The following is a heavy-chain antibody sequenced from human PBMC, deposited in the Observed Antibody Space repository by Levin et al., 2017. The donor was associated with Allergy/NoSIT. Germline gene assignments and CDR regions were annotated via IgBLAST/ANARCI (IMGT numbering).Heavy chain of an antibody. CDR1: GFTFDDYA. Sequence: GGSLRLSCAASGFTFDDYAMHWVRQAPGKGLEWVSGISGNNGTIGYADSVKGRFTISRDNAKNSLYLQMNSLRAEDTALYYCAKDIRGYCSSTSCYGGMDVWGQGTTVTVSS. D-gene: IGHD2-2*01. V-gene: IGHV3-9*01. CDR2: ISGNNGTI. J-gene: IGHJ6*02. CDR3: AKDIRGYCSSTSCYGGMDV.